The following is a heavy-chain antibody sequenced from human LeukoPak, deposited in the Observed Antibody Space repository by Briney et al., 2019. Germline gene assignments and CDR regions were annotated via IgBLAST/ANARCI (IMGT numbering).Heavy chain of an antibody. D-gene: IGHD3-3*01. Sequence: SETLSLTCAVSGGSISSSTYYWGWIRQPPGKGLEWIGSVYYNGSAYYNSSLKSRVTISVDTSKNQFSLKLSSVTAADTAVYYCARQYYDFWSGCYYYYMDVWGKGTTVTVSS. CDR3: ARQYYDFWSGCYYYYMDV. CDR2: VYYNGSA. J-gene: IGHJ6*03. V-gene: IGHV4-39*01. CDR1: GGSISSSTYY.